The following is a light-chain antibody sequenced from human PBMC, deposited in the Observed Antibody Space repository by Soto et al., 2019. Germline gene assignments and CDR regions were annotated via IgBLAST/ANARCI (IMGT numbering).Light chain of an antibody. V-gene: IGKV3D-15*01. Sequence: IVLTQSPATLSLSPGKRATLSCRASQNISSYLIWYQQKPGQAPRLLIYGASSRATGIPDRFSGSGSGTEFTLTISSLQSEDFAVYYCQQYDNWPPITFGQGTRLEIK. CDR2: GAS. CDR1: QNISSY. J-gene: IGKJ5*01. CDR3: QQYDNWPPIT.